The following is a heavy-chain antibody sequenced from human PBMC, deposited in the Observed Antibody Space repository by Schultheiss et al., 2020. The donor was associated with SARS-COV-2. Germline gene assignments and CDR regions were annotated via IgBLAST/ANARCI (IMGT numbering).Heavy chain of an antibody. Sequence: GGSLRLSCAASGFTFSSYAMHWVRQAPGKGLEWVAVISYDGSNKYYADSVKGRFTISRDNSKNTLYLQMNSLRAEDTAVYYCARENGYSGYDYGKSDYWGQGTLVTVSS. V-gene: IGHV3-30*07. D-gene: IGHD5-12*01. CDR2: ISYDGSNK. J-gene: IGHJ4*02. CDR3: ARENGYSGYDYGKSDY. CDR1: GFTFSSYA.